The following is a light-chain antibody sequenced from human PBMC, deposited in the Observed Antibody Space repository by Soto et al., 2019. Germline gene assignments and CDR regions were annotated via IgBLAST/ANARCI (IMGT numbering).Light chain of an antibody. CDR2: VSGDGSH. Sequence: QPVLTQSPSASASLGASVKLTCTLSSGHSAYAIAWHRQQPEKGPRYLRRVSGDGSHIKGDGIPGRFSGSSSGAERYLTISSLQSEDEADYYCQTWGTGIRGVFGGGTKLTVL. CDR1: SGHSAYA. J-gene: IGLJ3*02. CDR3: QTWGTGIRGV. V-gene: IGLV4-69*01.